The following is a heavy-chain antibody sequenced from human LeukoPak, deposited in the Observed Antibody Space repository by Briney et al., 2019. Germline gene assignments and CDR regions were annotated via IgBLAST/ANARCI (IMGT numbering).Heavy chain of an antibody. D-gene: IGHD3-10*01. CDR2: IYSGGST. CDR1: GFTVSSNY. V-gene: IGHV3-53*01. J-gene: IGHJ4*02. CDR3: AKDLYMVRGVINPFDY. Sequence: QPGGSLRLSCAASGFTVSSNYMSWVRQAPGKRLERVSVIYSGGSTYYADSVKGRFTISRDNSKNTLYLQMNSLRAEDTAVYYCAKDLYMVRGVINPFDYWGQGTLVTVSS.